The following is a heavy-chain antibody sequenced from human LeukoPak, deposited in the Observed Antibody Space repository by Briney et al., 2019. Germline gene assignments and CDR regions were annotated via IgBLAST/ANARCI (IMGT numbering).Heavy chain of an antibody. CDR1: GYTFTGYY. D-gene: IGHD1-14*01. CDR2: INPNSGGT. J-gene: IGHJ3*02. CDR3: ARADGIFDAFDI. Sequence: ASVKVSCKASGYTFTGYYMHWVRQAPGQGLEWMGWINPNSGGTNYAQKFQGRVTMTRDTSISTAYMELSRLRSDDTAVYYCARADGIFDAFDIWGQGTMVTVSS. V-gene: IGHV1-2*02.